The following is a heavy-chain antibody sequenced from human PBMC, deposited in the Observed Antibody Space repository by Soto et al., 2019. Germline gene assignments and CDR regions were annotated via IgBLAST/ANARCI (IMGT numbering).Heavy chain of an antibody. J-gene: IGHJ6*02. V-gene: IGHV3-23*01. CDR2: IIDSGGST. CDR3: YYGMDV. CDR1: GFTFSSCA. Sequence: PGGSLRLSCAASGFTFSSCAMGWVRQAPGKGLEWVSDIIDSGGSTYYADSVKGRFTISRDNSKSTLYLQMNSLNCAKGRSYYYYYGMDVWGQGTTVTVSS.